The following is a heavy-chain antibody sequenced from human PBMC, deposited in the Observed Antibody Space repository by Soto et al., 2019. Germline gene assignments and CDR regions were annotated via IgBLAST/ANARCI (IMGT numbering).Heavy chain of an antibody. CDR1: SGSVSSGTYY. D-gene: IGHD5-18*01. J-gene: IGHJ1*01. Sequence: QVQLQESGPGLVEPSETLSLTCSVSSGSVSSGTYYWSWIRQPPGRGLEWIGHIYSSGSTNYNPSLKSRVTTSVDTSNNQFPLILSSVTAADTAMYYCARDSEAAGYHYWGQGTLVTVSS. CDR2: IYSSGST. CDR3: ARDSEAAGYHY. V-gene: IGHV4-61*01.